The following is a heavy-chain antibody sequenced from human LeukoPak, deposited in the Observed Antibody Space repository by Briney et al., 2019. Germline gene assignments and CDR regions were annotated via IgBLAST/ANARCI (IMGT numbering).Heavy chain of an antibody. D-gene: IGHD6-13*01. Sequence: SVKVSCKASGFTFTSSAMQWVRQARGQRLEWIGWIVVGSSNTNYAQKFQERVTITWDMSTSTAYMVLSSLRSEDTAVYYCAATIAADTVYYGMDVWGQGTTVTVSS. CDR1: GFTFTSSA. CDR3: AATIAADTVYYGMDV. J-gene: IGHJ6*02. CDR2: IVVGSSNT. V-gene: IGHV1-58*02.